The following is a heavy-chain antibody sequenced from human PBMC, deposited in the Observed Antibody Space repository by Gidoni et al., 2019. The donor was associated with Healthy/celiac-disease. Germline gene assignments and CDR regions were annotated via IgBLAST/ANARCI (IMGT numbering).Heavy chain of an antibody. V-gene: IGHV3-23*01. J-gene: IGHJ2*01. CDR1: GFTFTSHA. CDR2: ISGSGGST. CDR3: AKGEYYYGSGSYSAYWYFDL. Sequence: EVQLLESGGGLVQPGGSLRLSCAASGFTFTSHALTWVRQAPGKGLGWVSAISGSGGSTYSADSVKGRFTISRDNSKNTLYLQMNSLRAEDTAVYYCAKGEYYYGSGSYSAYWYFDLWGRGTLVTVSS. D-gene: IGHD3-10*01.